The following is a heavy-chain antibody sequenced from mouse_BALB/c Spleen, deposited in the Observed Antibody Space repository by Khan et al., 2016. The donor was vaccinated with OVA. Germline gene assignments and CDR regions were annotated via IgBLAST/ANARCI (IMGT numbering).Heavy chain of an antibody. Sequence: EVELVESGGGLVEPGGSLKLSCAASGFAFSSYDMSWVRQTPEKRLEWVATINNGGSYTYYPDSVKGRFTISRDNARNTLYLQMSSLRSEDTALYYCERQGGFNPYFCMDYWGQGTSVTVSS. V-gene: IGHV5-9*02. CDR1: GFAFSSYD. D-gene: IGHD1-1*01. J-gene: IGHJ4*01. CDR2: INNGGSYT. CDR3: ERQGGFNPYFCMDY.